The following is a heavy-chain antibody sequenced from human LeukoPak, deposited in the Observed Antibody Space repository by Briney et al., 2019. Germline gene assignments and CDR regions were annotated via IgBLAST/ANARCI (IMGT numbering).Heavy chain of an antibody. CDR1: GGSISSYY. J-gene: IGHJ5*02. CDR3: TRGSRYCSSGSCYGWFDP. CDR2: IYYSGST. D-gene: IGHD2-15*01. Sequence: SETLSLTCTVSGGSISSYYWSWIRQPPGKGLEWIGYIYYSGSTNYNPSLKSRVTISVDTSKNQFSLKLYSVTAADTAIYYCTRGSRYCSSGSCYGWFDPWGQGTLVTVSS. V-gene: IGHV4-59*01.